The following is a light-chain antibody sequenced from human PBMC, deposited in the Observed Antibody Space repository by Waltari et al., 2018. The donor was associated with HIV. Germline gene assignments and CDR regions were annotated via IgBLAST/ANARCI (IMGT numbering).Light chain of an antibody. J-gene: IGLJ3*02. CDR1: ALPKKY. V-gene: IGLV3-10*01. CDR2: EDR. CDR3: YSTDSSDWV. Sequence: SYELTQPPSVSVSPGQTARITCPGDALPKKYAYWYQQKSGQAPVLVIYEDRKRPSGIPERFSGSSSGTMATLTISGAQVEDEADYYCYSTDSSDWVFGGGTKLTVL.